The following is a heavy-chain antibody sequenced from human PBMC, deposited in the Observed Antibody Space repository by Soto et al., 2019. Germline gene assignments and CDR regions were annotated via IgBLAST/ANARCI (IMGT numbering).Heavy chain of an antibody. D-gene: IGHD3-10*01. V-gene: IGHV1-69*13. CDR1: GGTFRNHV. CDR2: IIPIIGTP. Sequence: ASVKVSCKASGGTFRNHVFNWVRQAPGQGLEWMGGIIPIIGTPNYAQKFQGRVTITADASTNTVYLDVSSLRSQDTAVYYCARDLEFRDGNISHLDYWGQGTLVTVSS. J-gene: IGHJ4*02. CDR3: ARDLEFRDGNISHLDY.